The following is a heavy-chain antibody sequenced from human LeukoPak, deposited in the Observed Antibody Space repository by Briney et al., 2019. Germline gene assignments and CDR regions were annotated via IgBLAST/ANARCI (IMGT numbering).Heavy chain of an antibody. J-gene: IGHJ5*02. V-gene: IGHV4/OR15-8*01. CDR2: IHHRGTA. CDR3: ARTVTSLWGWFDP. CDR1: GVSISSTNW. D-gene: IGHD4-17*01. Sequence: PSETLSLTCDVSGVSISSTNWWTWVRQSPGKGLEWIGEIHHRGTANYNPSLQSRVTLSVDKLKNKFSLKMTSVTAADTAVYYCARTVTSLWGWFDPWGQGTLVTVSS.